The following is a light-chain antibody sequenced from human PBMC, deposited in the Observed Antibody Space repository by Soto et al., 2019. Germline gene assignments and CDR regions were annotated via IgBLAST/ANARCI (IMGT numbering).Light chain of an antibody. CDR2: AAS. Sequence: DIQMTQSPFSLSASVGDRVTITCRASEFIGTFLNWYQHKPGKAPNLLVFAASSLQSGVPSRFSGGGSGTEFTLTISSLQPEDFATYYCQQSFRTPETFGLGTKVEIK. J-gene: IGKJ1*01. V-gene: IGKV1-39*01. CDR3: QQSFRTPET. CDR1: EFIGTF.